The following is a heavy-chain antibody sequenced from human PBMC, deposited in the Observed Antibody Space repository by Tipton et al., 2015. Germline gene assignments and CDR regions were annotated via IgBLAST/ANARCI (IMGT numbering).Heavy chain of an antibody. CDR2: ISSSSSYI. Sequence: SLRLSCAASGFTFSSYAMSWVRQAPGKGLEWVSSISSSSSYIYYADSVKGRFTISRDNAKNSLYLQMNSLRAEDTAVYYCARVFYYDSSGPTAYWGQGTLVTVSS. J-gene: IGHJ4*02. CDR1: GFTFSSYA. D-gene: IGHD3-22*01. CDR3: ARVFYYDSSGPTAY. V-gene: IGHV3-21*01.